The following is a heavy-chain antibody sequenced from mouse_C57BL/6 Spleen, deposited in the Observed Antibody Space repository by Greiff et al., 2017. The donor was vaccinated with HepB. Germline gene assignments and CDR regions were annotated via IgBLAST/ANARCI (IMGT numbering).Heavy chain of an antibody. J-gene: IGHJ1*03. CDR3: ARHYYYGSSPLYWYFDV. D-gene: IGHD1-1*01. Sequence: EVQLQQSVAELVRPGASVKLSCTASGFNIKNTYMHWVKQRPEQGLEWIGRIDPANGNTKYAPKFQGKATITADTSSNTAYLQLSRLTSEDPAIYYCARHYYYGSSPLYWYFDVWGTGTTVTVSS. V-gene: IGHV14-3*01. CDR2: IDPANGNT. CDR1: GFNIKNTY.